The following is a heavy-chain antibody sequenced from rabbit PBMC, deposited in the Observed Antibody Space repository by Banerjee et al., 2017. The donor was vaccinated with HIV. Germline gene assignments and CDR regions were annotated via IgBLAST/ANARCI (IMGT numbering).Heavy chain of an antibody. J-gene: IGHJ4*01. V-gene: IGHV1S47*01. CDR3: ARTECHDGWGTYLNL. Sequence: QEQLKESGGGLVQPGGSLTLSCKASGFDFSGYFMSWVRQAPGKGLEWIGYIDPIFGSTYCASWVNGRFTISSHNAQNTVSLQMTSLTAADTATYFCARTECHDGWGTYLNLWGQGTLVTVS. D-gene: IGHD4-1*01. CDR1: GFDFSGYF. CDR2: IDPIFGST.